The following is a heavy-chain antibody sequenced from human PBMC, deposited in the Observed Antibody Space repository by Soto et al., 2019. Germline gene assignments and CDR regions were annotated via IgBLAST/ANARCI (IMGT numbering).Heavy chain of an antibody. V-gene: IGHV3-30*18. Sequence: GGSLRLSCAASGFTFSSYGMHWVRQAPGKGLEWVAVISYDGSNKYYADSVKGRFTISRDNSKNTLYLQMNSLRAEDTAVYYCAKEGIGNWFDPWGQGTLVTVSS. J-gene: IGHJ5*02. CDR3: AKEGIGNWFDP. CDR2: ISYDGSNK. D-gene: IGHD6-13*01. CDR1: GFTFSSYG.